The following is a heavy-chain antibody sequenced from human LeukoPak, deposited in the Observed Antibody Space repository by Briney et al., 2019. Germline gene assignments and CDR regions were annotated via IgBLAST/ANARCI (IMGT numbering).Heavy chain of an antibody. V-gene: IGHV3-48*03. CDR2: ISSSGSTI. CDR3: AREGSVGYCSSTSCRNWFDP. D-gene: IGHD2-2*01. Sequence: GGSLRLSCAASGFTVSSYEMNWVRQAPGKGLEWISYISSSGSTIYYADSVKGRFTISRDNAKNSLYLQMNSLRAEDTAVYYCAREGSVGYCSSTSCRNWFDPWGQGTLVTVSS. J-gene: IGHJ5*02. CDR1: GFTVSSYE.